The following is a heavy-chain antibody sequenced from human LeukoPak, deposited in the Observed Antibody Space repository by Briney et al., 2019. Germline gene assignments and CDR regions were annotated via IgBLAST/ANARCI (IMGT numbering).Heavy chain of an antibody. D-gene: IGHD3-22*01. CDR2: INSDGSNI. CDR1: GFTLSNYW. J-gene: IGHJ3*02. CDR3: ARSFKDSSGYDYVDSFDI. V-gene: IGHV3-74*01. Sequence: GGSLRLSCAASGFTLSNYWMHWVRQAPGKGLVWVSRINSDGSNIGYAGSVKGRFTISRDNAKNTLYLQMNSLRAEDTAVYYCARSFKDSSGYDYVDSFDIWGQGTMVTVSS.